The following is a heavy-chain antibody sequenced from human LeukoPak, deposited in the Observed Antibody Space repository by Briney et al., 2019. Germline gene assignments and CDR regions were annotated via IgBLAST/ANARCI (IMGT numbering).Heavy chain of an antibody. CDR3: AVRYSGYDYAFDI. D-gene: IGHD5-12*01. CDR2: TSYNGNNK. Sequence: PGGSLRLSCGASGFTFSSYAMHWVRQAPGKGLEWVAGTSYNGNNKFYADSVKGRFSISRDNSKNTLYLQMDSLRAEDTAVYYCAVRYSGYDYAFDIWGQGTMVTVSS. V-gene: IGHV3-30*04. CDR1: GFTFSSYA. J-gene: IGHJ3*02.